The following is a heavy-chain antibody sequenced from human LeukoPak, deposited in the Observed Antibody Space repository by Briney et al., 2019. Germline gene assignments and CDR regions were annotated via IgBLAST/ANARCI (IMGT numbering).Heavy chain of an antibody. D-gene: IGHD4-23*01. CDR3: ARHPVTPSYYYYGMDV. CDR1: GGSISDYF. J-gene: IGHJ6*02. CDR2: IRNSGNT. V-gene: IGHV4-59*08. Sequence: PSETLSLTCSVSGGSISDYFWNWIRQPPGKGLEWIAYIRNSGNTKYNPSLKNRVTISVDTSKNQFSLKLSSVTAADTAVYYCARHPVTPSYYYYGMDVWGQGTTVTVSS.